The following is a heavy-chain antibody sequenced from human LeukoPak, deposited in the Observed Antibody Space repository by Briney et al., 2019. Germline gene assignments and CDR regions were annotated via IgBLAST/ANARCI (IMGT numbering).Heavy chain of an antibody. Sequence: PGGSLRLSCAASGLTFSDYSMNWIRQAPGKALEWVSNISRSGDYTNYADSVKGRFTISRDNARNSLFLQMNSLRAEDTAVYYCARRGGSSRGSQGDDYWGQGTQVTVSS. J-gene: IGHJ4*02. CDR2: ISRSGDYT. CDR3: ARRGGSSRGSQGDDY. CDR1: GLTFSDYS. D-gene: IGHD6-13*01. V-gene: IGHV3-11*03.